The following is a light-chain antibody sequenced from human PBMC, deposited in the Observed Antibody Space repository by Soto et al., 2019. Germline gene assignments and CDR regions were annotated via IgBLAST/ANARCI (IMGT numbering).Light chain of an antibody. CDR1: SSDVGSYNR. CDR3: SLYTSSTLYV. V-gene: IGLV2-18*01. Sequence: QSVLTQPPSVSGSPGQSVTISCTGTSSDVGSYNRVSWYQQPPGTAPKLMIYEVSNRPSAVPDRFSGSKSGNTASLTISGLQAEDEADYYCSLYTSSTLYVFGTGTKVTVL. CDR2: EVS. J-gene: IGLJ1*01.